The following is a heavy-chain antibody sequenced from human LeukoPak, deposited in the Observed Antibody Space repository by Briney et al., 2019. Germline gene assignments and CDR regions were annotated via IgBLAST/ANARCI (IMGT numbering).Heavy chain of an antibody. Sequence: SETLSLTCTVSGGSISSGGYYWSWIRQHPGKGLEWIGYIYYSGSTYYNPSLKSRVTISVDTSKNQFSLKLSSVTAADTAVYYCARSSRSSSSSAFDYWGQGTLVTVSS. CDR1: GGSISSGGYY. V-gene: IGHV4-31*03. CDR3: ARSSRSSSSSAFDY. D-gene: IGHD6-6*01. J-gene: IGHJ4*02. CDR2: IYYSGST.